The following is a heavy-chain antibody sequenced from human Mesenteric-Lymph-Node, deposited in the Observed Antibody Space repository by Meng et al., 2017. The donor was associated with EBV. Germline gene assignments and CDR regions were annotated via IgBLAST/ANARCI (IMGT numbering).Heavy chain of an antibody. Sequence: QAQLIQHVGEVKEPGAPVTVSCKASCYTFTKSTICSVRPGPGQGLEGAALIRTYNAHTYSADKFHLRTRMSTHTSTNTAYMDPTNLRSHDTPTYYCARYQRVSSAIHLWGQGTQVTVSS. J-gene: IGHJ5*02. CDR1: CYTFTKST. V-gene: IGHV1-18*01. D-gene: IGHD2-21*01. CDR2: IRTYNAHT. CDR3: ARYQRVSSAIHL.